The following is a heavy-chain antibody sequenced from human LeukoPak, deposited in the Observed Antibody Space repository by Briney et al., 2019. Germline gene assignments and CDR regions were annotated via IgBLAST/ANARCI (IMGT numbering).Heavy chain of an antibody. CDR2: ISAYNGNT. D-gene: IGHD3-10*01. V-gene: IGHV1-18*01. CDR1: GYTFTSYG. CDR3: ARDFYYGSGSYYNWFDP. Sequence: EASVKVSCKASGYTFTSYGISWVRQAPGQGLEWMGWISAYNGNTNYAQKLQGRVTMTTDTSTSTAYMELRSLRSDDTAVYYCARDFYYGSGSYYNWFDPWGQGTLVTVSS. J-gene: IGHJ5*02.